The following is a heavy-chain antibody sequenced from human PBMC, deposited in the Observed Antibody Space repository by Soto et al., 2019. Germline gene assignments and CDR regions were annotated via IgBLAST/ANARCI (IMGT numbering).Heavy chain of an antibody. Sequence: GSLRLSCTVSGGSISSYYWSWIRQPPGKGLEWIGYIYYSGSTNYTPSLKSRVTISVDTSKNQFSLKLSSVTAADTAVYYCARHPSYYGSGSYRYPYYFDYWGQGTLVTVSS. V-gene: IGHV4-59*08. D-gene: IGHD3-10*01. CDR1: GGSISSYY. J-gene: IGHJ4*02. CDR2: IYYSGST. CDR3: ARHPSYYGSGSYRYPYYFDY.